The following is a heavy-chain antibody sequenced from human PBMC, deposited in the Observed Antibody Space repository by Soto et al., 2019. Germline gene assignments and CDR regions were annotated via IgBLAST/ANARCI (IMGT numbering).Heavy chain of an antibody. D-gene: IGHD3-10*01. Sequence: PGGSLRLSCAASGFTFSSYGMHWVRQAPGKGLEWVAVISYDGSNKYYADSVKGRFTVSRDNAKNTLYLQINSLGAEDTAVYYCRVFIGELLTDYWGQGTLVTVSS. J-gene: IGHJ4*02. CDR2: ISYDGSNK. CDR1: GFTFSSYG. V-gene: IGHV3-30*03. CDR3: RVFIGELLTDY.